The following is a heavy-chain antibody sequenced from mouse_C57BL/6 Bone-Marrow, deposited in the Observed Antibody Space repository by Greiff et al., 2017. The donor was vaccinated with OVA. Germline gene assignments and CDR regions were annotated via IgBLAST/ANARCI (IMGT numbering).Heavy chain of an antibody. CDR1: GFTFSDYG. J-gene: IGHJ3*01. Sequence: EVKVVESGGGLVKPGGSLKLSCAASGFTFSDYGMHWVRQAPEKGLEWVAYISSGSSTIYYADTVKGRFTISRDNAKNTLFLQMTSLRSEDTAMYYCARPDGYYLAWFAYWGQGTLVTVSA. D-gene: IGHD2-3*01. CDR2: ISSGSSTI. V-gene: IGHV5-17*01. CDR3: ARPDGYYLAWFAY.